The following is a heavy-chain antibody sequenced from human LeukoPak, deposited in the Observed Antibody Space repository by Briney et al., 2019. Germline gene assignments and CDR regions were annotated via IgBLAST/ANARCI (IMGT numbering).Heavy chain of an antibody. CDR3: ARGSTGDKSNN. CDR1: GGSITSGGYY. Sequence: SETLSLTCTVSGGSITSGGYYWSWIRQPPGKGLEWIGYIYYSGTTSYNPSLKSRLTISLDTSENQFSLKLSSVTAADTAVYYCARGSTGDKSNNWGQGTPVTVSS. D-gene: IGHD7-27*01. J-gene: IGHJ4*02. CDR2: IYYSGTT. V-gene: IGHV4-31*03.